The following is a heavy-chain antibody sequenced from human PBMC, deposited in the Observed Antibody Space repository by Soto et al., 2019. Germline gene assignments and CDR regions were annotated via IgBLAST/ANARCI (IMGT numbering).Heavy chain of an antibody. J-gene: IGHJ6*02. Sequence: PGGSLRLSCAASGFTFSSYAMSWVRQAPGKGLEWVSAISGSGGSTYYADSVKGRFTISRDNSKNTLYLQMNSLRAEDTAVYYCAKDDFWSGYPTMESGMDVWGPGTTVTVSS. CDR3: AKDDFWSGYPTMESGMDV. CDR2: ISGSGGST. D-gene: IGHD3-3*01. CDR1: GFTFSSYA. V-gene: IGHV3-23*01.